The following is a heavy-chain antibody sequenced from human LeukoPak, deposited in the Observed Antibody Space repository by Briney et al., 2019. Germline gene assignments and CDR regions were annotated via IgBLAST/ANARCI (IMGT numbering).Heavy chain of an antibody. CDR2: ISSSGDST. CDR1: GFTLSSFA. J-gene: IGHJ4*02. V-gene: IGHV3-23*01. CDR3: AKLTSGWVVAAFDY. D-gene: IGHD5-12*01. Sequence: GGSLRLSCAASGFTLSSFAMTWVRQAPAKGLEGVSVISSSGDSTYYAGSVKGRFTISRDNSKNALYLKMHSLRAEDTGVYCCAKLTSGWVVAAFDYWGQGTLVSVSS.